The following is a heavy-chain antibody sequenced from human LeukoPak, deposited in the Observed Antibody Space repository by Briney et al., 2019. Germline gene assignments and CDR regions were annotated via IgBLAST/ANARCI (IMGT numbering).Heavy chain of an antibody. CDR2: IYYSGST. CDR1: GGPISSYY. D-gene: IGHD3-9*01. CDR3: AGGHRNWLLSWFDP. Sequence: SETLSLTCTVSGGPISSYYWSWIRQPPGKGLEWIGYIYYSGSTNYNPSLKSRVTISVDTSKNQFSLKLSSVTAADTAVYYCAGGHRNWLLSWFDPWGRGTLVTVSS. V-gene: IGHV4-59*01. J-gene: IGHJ5*02.